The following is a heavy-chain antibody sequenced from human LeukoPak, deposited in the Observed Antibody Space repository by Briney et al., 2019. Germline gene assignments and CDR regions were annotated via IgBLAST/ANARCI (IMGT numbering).Heavy chain of an antibody. Sequence: PSETLSLTCTVSGGSISSSSYYWGWIRQPPGTGLEWIGSIYYSGSTYYNPSLKSRVTISVDTSKNQFSLKLSSVTAADTAVYYCARHDPEGRPYYDYVWGSYRPRGFDYWGQGTLVTVSS. V-gene: IGHV4-39*01. CDR2: IYYSGST. CDR3: ARHDPEGRPYYDYVWGSYRPRGFDY. D-gene: IGHD3-16*02. CDR1: GGSISSSSYY. J-gene: IGHJ4*02.